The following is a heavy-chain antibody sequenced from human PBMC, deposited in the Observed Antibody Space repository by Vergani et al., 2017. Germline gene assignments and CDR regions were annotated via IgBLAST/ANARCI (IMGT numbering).Heavy chain of an antibody. CDR2: IYYSGST. CDR3: AGSQEYYYYFMDV. CDR1: GGSISSSGYY. V-gene: IGHV4-39*01. Sequence: QLQLQESGPGLVQPSETLSLTCSVSGGSISSSGYYWGWIRQPPGKGLEWMGSIYYSGSTYYNLSLKSRITISVDTSSDQFSLKLTSVTAADTAIYYCAGSQEYYYYFMDVWGNGTTVTVSS. J-gene: IGHJ6*03.